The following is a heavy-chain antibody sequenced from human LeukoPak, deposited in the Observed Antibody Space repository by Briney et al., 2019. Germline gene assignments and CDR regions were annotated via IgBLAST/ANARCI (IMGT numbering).Heavy chain of an antibody. Sequence: GGSLRLSCAASGFTFSSYAMSWVRQAPGKGLEWVSAISGSGGSTYYADSVKGRFTISRDNAKNSLYLQMNSLRAEDTAVYYCARYDSSGYPFDYWGQGTLVTVSS. CDR3: ARYDSSGYPFDY. D-gene: IGHD3-22*01. CDR1: GFTFSSYA. J-gene: IGHJ4*02. CDR2: ISGSGGST. V-gene: IGHV3-23*01.